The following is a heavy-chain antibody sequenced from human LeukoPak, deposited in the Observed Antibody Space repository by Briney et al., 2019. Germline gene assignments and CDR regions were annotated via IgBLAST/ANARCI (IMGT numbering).Heavy chain of an antibody. CDR2: MNTNSGNT. J-gene: IGHJ4*02. CDR3: ARALPKAVFGVVIED. V-gene: IGHV1-8*01. CDR1: GYPFTSYN. D-gene: IGHD3-3*01. Sequence: ASVKVSCKASGYPFTSYNINWVRQATGQGLEWMGWMNTNSGNTGYSQNFQGRVTMTMDTSINTAYMELSSLMSEDTAVYYCARALPKAVFGVVIEDWGQGTLVTVSS.